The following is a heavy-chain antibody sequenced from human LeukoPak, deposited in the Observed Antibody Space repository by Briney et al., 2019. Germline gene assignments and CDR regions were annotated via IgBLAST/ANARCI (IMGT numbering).Heavy chain of an antibody. D-gene: IGHD6-19*01. Sequence: GGSLRLSCAASGFTFSSYWMSWVRQAPGKGLEWVASIKPDGSDQYYVDSVKGRFTISRDNAKNSLYLRMNSLRAEDTAVYYCARAPIESSGWYFAYFDYWGQGTLVTVSS. CDR3: ARAPIESSGWYFAYFDY. V-gene: IGHV3-7*03. CDR2: IKPDGSDQ. J-gene: IGHJ4*02. CDR1: GFTFSSYW.